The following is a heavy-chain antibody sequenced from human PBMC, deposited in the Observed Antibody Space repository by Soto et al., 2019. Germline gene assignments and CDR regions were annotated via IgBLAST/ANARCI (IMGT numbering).Heavy chain of an antibody. CDR3: ASRSATVLSLTY. J-gene: IGHJ4*02. CDR1: GFSFSSYA. V-gene: IGHV3-23*01. CDR2: ISGSFGSI. D-gene: IGHD2-8*01. Sequence: GGSLRLSCVASGFSFSSYAMNWVRQAPGKGLEWVSTISGSFGSIYYADSVQGRFTVSRDNSKNTLYLQMNSLRAEDTAVYYCASRSATVLSLTYWGPGTQVTVSS.